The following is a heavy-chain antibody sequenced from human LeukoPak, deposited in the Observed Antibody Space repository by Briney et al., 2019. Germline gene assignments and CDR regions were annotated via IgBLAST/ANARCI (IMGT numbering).Heavy chain of an antibody. CDR2: ILYDGTNE. V-gene: IGHV3-30*03. CDR1: GFTFRSFA. D-gene: IGHD2-21*02. CDR3: ARGLTQIPRLATGLGH. Sequence: GGSLRLSCAASGFTFRSFAMHWVRQAPGKGLEWVAVILYDGTNEYYADSVKGRFTVSRDNSKNTLYLQMNSLRAEDTAVYYCARGLTQIPRLATGLGHWGQGTLVTVSS. J-gene: IGHJ4*02.